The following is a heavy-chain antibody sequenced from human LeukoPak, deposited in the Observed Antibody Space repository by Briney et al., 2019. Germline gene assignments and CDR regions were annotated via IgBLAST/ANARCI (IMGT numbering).Heavy chain of an antibody. J-gene: IGHJ5*02. V-gene: IGHV3-30*03. D-gene: IGHD4-17*01. CDR3: ALHINGDYESRFDP. CDR1: GFTFSSYG. CDR2: ISYDGSNK. Sequence: PGGSLRLSCAASGFTFSSYGMHWVRQAPGKGLEWVAVISYDGSNKYHADSVKGRFTISRDNSKNTLNLQMNSLRAEDTAIYYCALHINGDYESRFDPWGQGTLVTVSS.